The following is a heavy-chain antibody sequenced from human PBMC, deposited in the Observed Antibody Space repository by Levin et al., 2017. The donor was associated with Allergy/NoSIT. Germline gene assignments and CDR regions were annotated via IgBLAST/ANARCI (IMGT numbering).Heavy chain of an antibody. J-gene: IGHJ4*02. D-gene: IGHD3-10*01. CDR1: GYTLTELS. Sequence: ASVKVSCKVSGYTLTELSMHWVRQAPGKGLEWMGGFDPEDGETIYAQKFQGRVTMTEDTSTDTAYMELSSLRSEDTAVYYCATDGGYYGSGSYSPDYWGQGTLVTVSS. CDR2: FDPEDGET. CDR3: ATDGGYYGSGSYSPDY. V-gene: IGHV1-24*01.